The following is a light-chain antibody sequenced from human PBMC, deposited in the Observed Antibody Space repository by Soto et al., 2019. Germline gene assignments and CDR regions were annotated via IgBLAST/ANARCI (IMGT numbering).Light chain of an antibody. J-gene: IGKJ5*01. CDR1: QGISSW. V-gene: IGKV1D-16*01. Sequence: DIQMTQSPSSVSASVGDRVTITCRASQGISSWLAWYQQKPGKAPKLLIYAASRLQSGVPSRFSGTGSGTDFTLTISSLQPDDLATYYCQHYDGYPQTFGQGTRLEIK. CDR3: QHYDGYPQT. CDR2: AAS.